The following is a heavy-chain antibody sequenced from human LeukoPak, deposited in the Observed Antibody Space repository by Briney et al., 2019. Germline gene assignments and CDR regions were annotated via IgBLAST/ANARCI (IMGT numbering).Heavy chain of an antibody. CDR2: ISAYNGNT. CDR3: ARAPPSYSSSWSYYFDY. J-gene: IGHJ4*02. V-gene: IGHV1-18*01. D-gene: IGHD6-13*01. CDR1: GYTFSSYG. Sequence: ASVNVSCTASGYTFSSYGISWVRQAPGQGLEWMGWISAYNGNTNYAQKLQGRVTMTTDTSTSTAYMELRSLRSDDTAVYYCARAPPSYSSSWSYYFDYWGQGTLVTVSS.